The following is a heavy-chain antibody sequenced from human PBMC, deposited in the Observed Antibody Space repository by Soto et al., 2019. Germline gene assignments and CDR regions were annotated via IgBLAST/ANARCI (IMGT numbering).Heavy chain of an antibody. J-gene: IGHJ4*02. CDR3: AHLQYYYDSSGYSPYYFDY. CDR2: IYWDDDK. CDR1: GFSLSTSGVG. D-gene: IGHD3-22*01. V-gene: IGHV2-5*02. Sequence: SGPTLVNPTQTLTLTCTFSGFSLSTSGVGVGWIRQPPGKALEWLALIYWDDDKRYSPSLKSRLTITKDTSKNQVVLTVTNMDPVDTATYYCAHLQYYYDSSGYSPYYFDYWGQGTLVTVSS.